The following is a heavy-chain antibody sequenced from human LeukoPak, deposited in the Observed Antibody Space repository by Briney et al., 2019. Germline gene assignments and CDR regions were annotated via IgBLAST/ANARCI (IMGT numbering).Heavy chain of an antibody. Sequence: SETLSLTCAVSGGSITNDNWWGWVRPPPGKGLEGIGETHHSGGINYNSSLKRPLTISVDNSKDQFSLTLSSVTAADTVVYYCARHYYYYMDVWGKGTTVTVSS. CDR1: GGSITNDNW. J-gene: IGHJ6*03. V-gene: IGHV4-4*02. CDR3: ARHYYYYMDV. CDR2: THHSGGI.